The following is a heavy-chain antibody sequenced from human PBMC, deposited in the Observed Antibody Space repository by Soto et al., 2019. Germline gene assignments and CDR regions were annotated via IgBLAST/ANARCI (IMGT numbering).Heavy chain of an antibody. J-gene: IGHJ5*02. CDR3: ARSGSGSDYYNWFDP. CDR2: IYYSGST. D-gene: IGHD3-10*01. CDR1: GGSISSYY. Sequence: SETLSLTCTVSGGSISSYYWSWIRQPPGKGLEWIGYIYYSGSTNYNPSLKSRVTISVDTSKNQFSLKLSSVTAADTAVYYCARSGSGSDYYNWFDPWGQGILVTVSS. V-gene: IGHV4-59*08.